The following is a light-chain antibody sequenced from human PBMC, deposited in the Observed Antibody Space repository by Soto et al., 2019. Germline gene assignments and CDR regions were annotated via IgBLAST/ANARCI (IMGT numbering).Light chain of an antibody. CDR1: QTISSW. Sequence: ITMTQSPSTLSGSVGDRVTITCRASQTISSWLAWYQQKPGKAPKLLIYKASSLESGVPSRFSGSGSGTEFTLTISSLQPDDFATYYCQQYNSYPWTFGQGTKVDIK. CDR3: QQYNSYPWT. CDR2: KAS. J-gene: IGKJ1*01. V-gene: IGKV1-5*03.